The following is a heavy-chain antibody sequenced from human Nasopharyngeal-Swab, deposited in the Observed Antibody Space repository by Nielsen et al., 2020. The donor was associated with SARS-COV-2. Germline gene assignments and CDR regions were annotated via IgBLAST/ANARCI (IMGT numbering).Heavy chain of an antibody. CDR1: GFTFSSYA. CDR2: ISGSGGST. Sequence: GGSLRLSCAASGFTFSSYAMSWVRQAPGKGLEWVSAISGSGGSTYYPGSVKGRFTISRENAKNSLYLQMNSLRAGDTAVYYCARVVRGGMDVWGKGTTVTVSS. CDR3: ARVVRGGMDV. D-gene: IGHD3-10*01. V-gene: IGHV3-23*01. J-gene: IGHJ6*04.